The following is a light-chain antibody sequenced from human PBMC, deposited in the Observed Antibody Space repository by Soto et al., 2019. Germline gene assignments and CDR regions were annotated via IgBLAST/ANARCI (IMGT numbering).Light chain of an antibody. CDR2: RNN. J-gene: IGLJ1*01. CDR3: AAWDDRLSGYV. CDR1: SSSIGNNF. V-gene: IGLV1-47*01. Sequence: QLVLTQPPSASGTPGQRVTISCSGSSSSIGNNFVYWYQHIPGTAPKLLIYRNNQRPSGVPDRFSGSKSGTSASLAITGLRSEDEADYHCAAWDDRLSGYVFGSGTKLTVL.